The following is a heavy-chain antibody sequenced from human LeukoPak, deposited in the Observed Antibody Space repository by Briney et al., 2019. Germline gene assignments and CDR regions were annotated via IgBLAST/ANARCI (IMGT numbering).Heavy chain of an antibody. Sequence: ASVKVSCKAFRYTFTDYYIQWVRQAPGQGLEWMGWINPISGATSYAQKFQGRVTMTRDTSISTAYMELSRLTSDDTGMYYCARDGGDNWNFLDYWGQGTLVTVSS. CDR3: ARDGGDNWNFLDY. D-gene: IGHD1-7*01. CDR2: INPISGAT. V-gene: IGHV1-2*02. CDR1: RYTFTDYY. J-gene: IGHJ4*02.